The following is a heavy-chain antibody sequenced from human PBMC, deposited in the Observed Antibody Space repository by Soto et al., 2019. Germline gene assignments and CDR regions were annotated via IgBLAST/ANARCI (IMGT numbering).Heavy chain of an antibody. CDR1: GGSISSSTYH. J-gene: IGHJ4*02. V-gene: IGHV4-39*02. Sequence: SETLSLTCTVSGGSISSSTYHWAWIRQPPGKGLEWIASIYYTGTTYYSPSLKSRVTISVDTSKNHFSLKLSSVTAADTAVYYCSRERESASEYWGQGTLVTVSS. CDR2: IYYTGTT. CDR3: SRERESASEY.